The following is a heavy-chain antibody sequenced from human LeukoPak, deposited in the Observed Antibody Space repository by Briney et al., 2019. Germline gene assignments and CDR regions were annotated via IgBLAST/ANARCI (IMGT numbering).Heavy chain of an antibody. Sequence: GGSLPLSCAASGFTFDDYAMHWVRQIPGKGLEWVAGINWSRTTMDYADSVKGRFTISRDINSLYLRMKSLRTEDTGLYFCVKDREEVVIRYYFDFWGQGTQVTVSS. CDR2: INWSRTTM. D-gene: IGHD3-22*01. J-gene: IGHJ4*02. CDR1: GFTFDDYA. CDR3: VKDREEVVIRYYFDF. V-gene: IGHV3-9*01.